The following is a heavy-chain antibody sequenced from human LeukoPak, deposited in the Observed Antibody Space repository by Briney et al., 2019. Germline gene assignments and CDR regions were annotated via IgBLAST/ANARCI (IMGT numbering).Heavy chain of an antibody. V-gene: IGHV4-59*08. CDR2: IYYSGST. D-gene: IGHD4-17*01. CDR3: ARWTTVTAFDY. J-gene: IGHJ4*02. CDR1: GGSISSYY. Sequence: SETLSLTCTVSGGSISSYYWSWIRQPPGKGLEWIGYIYYSGSTNYNPSLKSRVTISVDTSKNQFSLKLSSVTAADTAVYYCARWTTVTAFDYWGQGTQVTVSS.